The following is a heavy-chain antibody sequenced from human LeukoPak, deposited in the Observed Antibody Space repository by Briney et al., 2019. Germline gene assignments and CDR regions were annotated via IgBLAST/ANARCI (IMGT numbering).Heavy chain of an antibody. D-gene: IGHD6-19*01. V-gene: IGHV5-51*01. Sequence: PGESLKISCKGSGYSFSNYWIGWVRQMPGKGLEWMGIIYPDDSETRYSPSFRGQVTISADKSINTAYLQWRSLKASDTAMYYCARRKTNRRSSGHTGGGYWGQGTLVIVSS. CDR3: ARRKTNRRSSGHTGGGY. CDR1: GYSFSNYW. CDR2: IYPDDSET. J-gene: IGHJ4*02.